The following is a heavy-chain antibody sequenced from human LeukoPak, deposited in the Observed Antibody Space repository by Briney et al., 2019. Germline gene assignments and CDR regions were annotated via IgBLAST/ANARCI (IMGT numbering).Heavy chain of an antibody. CDR2: ISSRGSNK. V-gene: IGHV3-11*01. CDR1: GFTSSDYY. D-gene: IGHD1-26*01. J-gene: IGHJ4*02. CDR3: ARSTYSGSYYYFDY. Sequence: PGGSLRLSCAASGFTSSDYYMSWLRQAPGKGLEWVSYISSRGSNKHYADSVKGRFTISRDNAKNSLYLQMNSLRDEDAAVYYCARSTYSGSYYYFDYWGQGTLVTVSS.